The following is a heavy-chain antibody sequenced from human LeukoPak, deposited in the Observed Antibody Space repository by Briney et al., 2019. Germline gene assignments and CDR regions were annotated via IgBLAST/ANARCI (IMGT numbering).Heavy chain of an antibody. V-gene: IGHV3-23*01. CDR1: GFTFSSYA. Sequence: GGSLRLSCAASGFTFSSYAMSWVRQAPGRGLEWVSAISGSGGSTYYADSVKGRFTIARDSSKDTLYLQMNSLRAEDTAVYYCAKARYSSSSGSFYFDYWGQGTLVTVSS. J-gene: IGHJ4*02. CDR3: AKARYSSSSGSFYFDY. D-gene: IGHD6-6*01. CDR2: ISGSGGST.